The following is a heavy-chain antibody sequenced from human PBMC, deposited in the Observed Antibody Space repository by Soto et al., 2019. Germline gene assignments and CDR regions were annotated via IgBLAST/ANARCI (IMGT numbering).Heavy chain of an antibody. CDR3: ARFMAEFSSGYYYYYYGMDV. CDR2: IIPIFGTA. J-gene: IGHJ6*02. CDR1: GGTFSSYA. D-gene: IGHD3-3*01. Sequence: ASVKVSCKASGGTFSSYAISWVRQAPGQGLEWMGGIIPIFGTASYAQKFQGRVTITADESTSTAYMELSSLRSEDTAGYYCARFMAEFSSGYYYYYYGMDVWGQGTTVTVSS. V-gene: IGHV1-69*13.